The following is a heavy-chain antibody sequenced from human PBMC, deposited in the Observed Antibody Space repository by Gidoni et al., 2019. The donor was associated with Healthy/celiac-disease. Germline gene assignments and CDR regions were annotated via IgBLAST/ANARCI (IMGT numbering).Heavy chain of an antibody. Sequence: QVQLVESGGGVVQPGRSLRLSCAASGFTFSSYGMHWVRQAPGKGLEWVAVISYDGSNKYYADSVKGRFTISRDNSKNTLYLQMNSLRAEDTAVYYCAKWGPFEDYGDYDIRFSWGQGTLVTVSS. V-gene: IGHV3-30*18. J-gene: IGHJ5*02. CDR1: GFTFSSYG. CDR2: ISYDGSNK. CDR3: AKWGPFEDYGDYDIRFS. D-gene: IGHD4-17*01.